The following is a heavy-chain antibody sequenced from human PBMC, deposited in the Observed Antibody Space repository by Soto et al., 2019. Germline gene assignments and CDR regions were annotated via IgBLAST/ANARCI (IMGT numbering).Heavy chain of an antibody. J-gene: IGHJ3*01. D-gene: IGHD1-26*01. V-gene: IGHV1-69*01. Sequence: QIQLVQSGAEVKKPGSSVRVSCKTSGGTFINHVICWVRQAPGQGPEWMGGIMPKSGTVGYAQKFQGRVTITADESTSTVYLAISSLRSDDTAVYYCARGIREMSAAHTWGQGTMVTVSS. CDR3: ARGIREMSAAHT. CDR2: IMPKSGTV. CDR1: GGTFINHV.